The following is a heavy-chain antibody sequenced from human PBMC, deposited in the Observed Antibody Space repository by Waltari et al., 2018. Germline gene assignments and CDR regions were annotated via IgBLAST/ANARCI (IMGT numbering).Heavy chain of an antibody. Sequence: QVQLQESGPGLVKPSQTLSLTCTVSGGSISSGDYYWSWIRQPPGKGLEWIGYIYYSVSTYYNPSLKSRVTISVDTSKNQFSLKLSSVTAADTAVYYCARVSGQWLAAGDYWGQGTLVTVSS. D-gene: IGHD6-19*01. V-gene: IGHV4-30-4*08. J-gene: IGHJ4*02. CDR2: IYYSVST. CDR3: ARVSGQWLAAGDY. CDR1: GGSISSGDYY.